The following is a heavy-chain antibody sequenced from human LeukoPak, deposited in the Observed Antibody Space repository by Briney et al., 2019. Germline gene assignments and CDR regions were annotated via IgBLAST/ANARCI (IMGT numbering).Heavy chain of an antibody. V-gene: IGHV1-69*05. Sequence: ASVKVSCKAPGGTFSSYAISWVRQAPGQGLEWMGGIIPIFGTANYAQKFQGRVTITTDESTSTAYMELSSLRSEDTAVYYCARNVMSSFDPWGQGTLVTVSS. CDR1: GGTFSSYA. CDR2: IIPIFGTA. CDR3: ARNVMSSFDP. J-gene: IGHJ5*02.